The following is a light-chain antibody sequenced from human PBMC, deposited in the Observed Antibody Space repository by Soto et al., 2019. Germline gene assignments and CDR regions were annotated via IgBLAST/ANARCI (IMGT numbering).Light chain of an antibody. V-gene: IGKV3-20*01. Sequence: EIVLTQSPVTLSLSPGERAALSCRASQRVSKSNIGWYQHKTGQAPRLLIYGGTKTTSGVPDRFSGSGSGIDFTRTISSLDPEDSAVYYCQHYGSSFLPFGGGTMVEIK. CDR3: QHYGSSFLP. J-gene: IGKJ4*01. CDR1: QRVSKSN. CDR2: GGT.